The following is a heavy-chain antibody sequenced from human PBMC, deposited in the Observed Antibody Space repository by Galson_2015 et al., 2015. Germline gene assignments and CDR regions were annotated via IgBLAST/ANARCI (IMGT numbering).Heavy chain of an antibody. V-gene: IGHV3-15*01. CDR1: GFTFKDAW. D-gene: IGHD7-27*01. CDR3: TTLSITLPGQ. CDR2: IKSKTDGGTT. J-gene: IGHJ4*02. Sequence: SLRLSCAASGFTFKDAWMSWVRQAPGKGLECLGRIKSKTDGGTTDYASPVKGRFTISRDDSKDTLYLQMNSLKTEDTAVYYCTTLSITLPGQRGQGALATVSS.